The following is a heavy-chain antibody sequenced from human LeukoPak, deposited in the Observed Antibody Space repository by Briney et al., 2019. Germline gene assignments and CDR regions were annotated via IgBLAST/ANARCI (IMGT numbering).Heavy chain of an antibody. V-gene: IGHV1-2*02. D-gene: IGHD5-24*01. CDR2: INPNSGGT. CDR3: ARDMARDWFDP. J-gene: IGHJ5*02. Sequence: ASVKVSCKASGYTFTGYYMHWVRQAPGQGLGWMGWINPNSGGTNYAQKFQGRVTMTRDTSISTAYMELSRLRSEDTAVYYCARDMARDWFDPWGQGTLVTVSS. CDR1: GYTFTGYY.